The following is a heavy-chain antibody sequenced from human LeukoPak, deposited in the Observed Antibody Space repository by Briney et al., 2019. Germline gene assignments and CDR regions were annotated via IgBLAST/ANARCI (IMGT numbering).Heavy chain of an antibody. Sequence: KPSETLSLTCAVYGGSFSGYYWSWIRQPPGKGLEWIGEINHSGDTNYNPSLKSRVTISVDTSKDQFSLRLSSVTAADTAVYYCARHPGHGYYYHMDVWGKGTTVTISS. CDR2: INHSGDT. CDR3: ARHPGHGYYYHMDV. CDR1: GGSFSGYY. V-gene: IGHV4-34*01. J-gene: IGHJ6*03.